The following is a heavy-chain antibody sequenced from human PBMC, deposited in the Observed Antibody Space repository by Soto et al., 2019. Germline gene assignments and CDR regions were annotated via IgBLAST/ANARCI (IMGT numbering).Heavy chain of an antibody. Sequence: VQLLESGGGLVQPGGSLRLSCAASGFTFSRYAMKWVRQAPGKGLEWVSLIGESGTPTYYADSVKGRFTISRDNSGNTLFLEMYSLRAEDTAVYYCARYIPGVRYYGMDVWGQGTTVTVSS. CDR2: IGESGTPT. V-gene: IGHV3-23*01. J-gene: IGHJ6*02. CDR1: GFTFSRYA. D-gene: IGHD2-2*01. CDR3: ARYIPGVRYYGMDV.